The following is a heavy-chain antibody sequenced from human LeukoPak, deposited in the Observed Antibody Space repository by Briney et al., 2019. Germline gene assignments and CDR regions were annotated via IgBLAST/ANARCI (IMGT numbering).Heavy chain of an antibody. CDR3: AREAYYYDSSGYHGVGFDY. J-gene: IGHJ4*01. CDR1: GGSISRYY. Sequence: SETLSLTCTVSGGSISRYYRSWIRQPAGKGLEWIGRIYTSGSTNYNPSLKSRVTMSVDTSKNQFSLKPSSVTAADTAVYYCAREAYYYDSSGYHGVGFDYWGQEPWSPSPQ. V-gene: IGHV4-4*07. CDR2: IYTSGST. D-gene: IGHD3-22*01.